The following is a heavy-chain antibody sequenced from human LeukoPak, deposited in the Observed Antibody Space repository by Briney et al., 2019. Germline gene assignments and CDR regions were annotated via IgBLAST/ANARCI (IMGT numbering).Heavy chain of an antibody. V-gene: IGHV6-1*01. Sequence: SQTLSLTCAISGDSVFSNSSWNWIRQSPSRGLEWLGRTYYRSKWYNDYVVSVKSRININPDTSKNQFSLQLSSVTPEDTAVYYCARDPVGGSTIFDYWGQGTLVTVSS. CDR3: ARDPVGGSTIFDY. CDR1: GDSVFSNSS. D-gene: IGHD1-26*01. CDR2: TYYRSKWYN. J-gene: IGHJ4*02.